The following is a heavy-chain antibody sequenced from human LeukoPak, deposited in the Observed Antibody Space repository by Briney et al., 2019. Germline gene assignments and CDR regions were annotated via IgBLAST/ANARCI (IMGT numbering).Heavy chain of an antibody. CDR3: ARGYSSSWYFNWFDP. D-gene: IGHD6-13*01. V-gene: IGHV4-39*07. CDR2: IYYSGRT. Sequence: SETLSLTCTVSGGSITSSSYYWGWIRQPPGKGLEWIGNIYYSGRTYYNPSLKSRVTISLDTSKSQFSLKLTSVTAADTAVYYCARGYSSSWYFNWFDPWGQGTLVTVSS. J-gene: IGHJ5*02. CDR1: GGSITSSSYY.